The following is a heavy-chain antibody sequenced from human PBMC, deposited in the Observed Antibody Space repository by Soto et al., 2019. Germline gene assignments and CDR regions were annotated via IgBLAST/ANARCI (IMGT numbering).Heavy chain of an antibody. V-gene: IGHV3-11*05. CDR2: ISSSTSHT. J-gene: IGHJ4*02. CDR1: GFTFSDYY. D-gene: IGHD6-13*01. CDR3: ARGRGAAADYFDF. Sequence: QVQLVESGGGLVKPGGSLRLSCAVSGFTFSDYYMTWIRQAPGTGLEWVSYISSSTSHTNYADSVKGLFTISRDNAKNSLFLQMNSLRAEDTAVYYCARGRGAAADYFDFWGQGTLVTVSS.